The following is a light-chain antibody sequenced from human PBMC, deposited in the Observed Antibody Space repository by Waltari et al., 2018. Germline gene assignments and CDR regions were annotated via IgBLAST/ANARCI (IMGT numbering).Light chain of an antibody. CDR2: EGS. CDR3: CSYAGSNTWV. J-gene: IGLJ3*02. CDR1: SSDVGSYNL. V-gene: IGLV2-23*01. Sequence: SALPQPASLSGSPGQSITISCTGTSSDVGSYNLVSWYQHHPGKAPKLMIYEGSKRPSGVSNRFSGSKSGNTASLTISGLQAEDEADYYCCSYAGSNTWVFGEGTKLTVL.